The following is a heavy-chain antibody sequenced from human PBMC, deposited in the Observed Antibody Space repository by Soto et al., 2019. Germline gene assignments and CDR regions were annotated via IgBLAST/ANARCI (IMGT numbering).Heavy chain of an antibody. J-gene: IGHJ4*01. Sequence: SETLSLTCAVSGDSISSSGFYWSWIRQPPGKGLEWIGYIYHSGSTYYNPSLKSRVTISVDRSKNQFSLKLSSVTAADTAVYYCARGVRGYYPYYFDYWGQGTLVTVSS. CDR1: GDSISSSGFY. V-gene: IGHV4-30-2*01. CDR2: IYHSGST. D-gene: IGHD3-22*01. CDR3: ARGVRGYYPYYFDY.